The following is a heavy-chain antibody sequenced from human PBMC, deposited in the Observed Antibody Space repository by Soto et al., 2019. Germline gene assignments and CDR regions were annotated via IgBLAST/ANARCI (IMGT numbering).Heavy chain of an antibody. CDR1: GFTFSSYW. D-gene: IGHD3-16*01. CDR2: IYTDGSRT. Sequence: EVQLVESGGGLVKPGGSLRLSCAASGFTFSSYWMHWVRQAPGKGLVWVSRIYTDGSRTNYADSVKGRFTISRDNAKNTLYLQINSLRAEDTAVYYCARGLMHLYGMDVWGQGTTVTVSS. CDR3: ARGLMHLYGMDV. J-gene: IGHJ6*02. V-gene: IGHV3-74*01.